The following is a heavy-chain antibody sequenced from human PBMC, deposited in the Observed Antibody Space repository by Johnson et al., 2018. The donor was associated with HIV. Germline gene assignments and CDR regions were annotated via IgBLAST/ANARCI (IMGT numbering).Heavy chain of an antibody. CDR3: ARLGIAAARGAFDI. V-gene: IGHV3-20*04. CDR1: GFTFDDYG. J-gene: IGHJ3*02. D-gene: IGHD6-13*01. CDR2: ISWNSDTI. Sequence: VLLVESVGGVVRPGGSLRLSCAASGFTFDDYGMSWVRQVPGKGLVWVSGISWNSDTIVYVDSLKGRFTISRDNAKNSLYLQMNSLRAEDTAVYYCARLGIAAARGAFDIWGQGTMVTVSS.